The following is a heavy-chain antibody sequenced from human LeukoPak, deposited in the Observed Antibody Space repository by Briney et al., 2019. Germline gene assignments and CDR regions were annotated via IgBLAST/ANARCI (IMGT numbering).Heavy chain of an antibody. CDR2: ISGSGGST. CDR1: GFTFSSYA. D-gene: IGHD3-22*01. V-gene: IGHV3-23*01. CDR3: AKDPSSGYYGETDY. Sequence: GGSLRLPCAASGFTFSSYAMSWVRQAPGKGLEWVSAISGSGGSTYYADSVKGRFTISRDNSKNTLYLQMNSLRAEDTAVYYCAKDPSSGYYGETDYWGQGTLVTVSS. J-gene: IGHJ4*02.